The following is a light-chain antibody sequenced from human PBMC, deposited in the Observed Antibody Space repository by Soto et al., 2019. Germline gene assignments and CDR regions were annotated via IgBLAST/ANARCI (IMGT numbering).Light chain of an antibody. Sequence: EIVMTQSPATLSVSPGERATLSCRASQSVSSNLAWYQQKPVQAPRLLIYGASTRATGIPARFSGSGSGTEFTLTITRLEPEDFAVYYCQHYGTSLWTFGQGTKVDIK. CDR1: QSVSSN. J-gene: IGKJ1*01. CDR2: GAS. V-gene: IGKV3-15*01. CDR3: QHYGTSLWT.